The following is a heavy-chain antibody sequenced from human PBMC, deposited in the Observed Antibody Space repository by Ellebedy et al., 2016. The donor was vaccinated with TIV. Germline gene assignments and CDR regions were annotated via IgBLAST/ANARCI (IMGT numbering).Heavy chain of an antibody. CDR3: ARGSWACSGSMDV. CDR2: MKGDGSSA. V-gene: IGHV3-74*01. J-gene: IGHJ6*02. CDR1: GFTIRSYA. D-gene: IGHD6-19*01. Sequence: GGSLRLSCAASGFTIRSYAMSWVRQAPGKGPVWVSRMKGDGSSASYADSVKGRFTISSDNAKNTLYLQMNSLRAEDTAVYYCARGSWACSGSMDVWGQGTTVTVSS.